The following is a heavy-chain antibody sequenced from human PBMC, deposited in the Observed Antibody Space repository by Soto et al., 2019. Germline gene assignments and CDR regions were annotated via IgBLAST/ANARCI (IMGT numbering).Heavy chain of an antibody. CDR3: VRDGTKTLRDWFDP. CDR1: GASISGHY. Sequence: PXLACTVSGASISGHYWSWIRKSAGKGLEWIGRIYATGTTDYNPSLKSRVMISVDTSKKQFSLKLRSVTAADTAVYYCVRDGTKTLRDWFDPWGQGISVTASS. CDR2: IYATGTT. D-gene: IGHD1-1*01. J-gene: IGHJ5*02. V-gene: IGHV4-4*07.